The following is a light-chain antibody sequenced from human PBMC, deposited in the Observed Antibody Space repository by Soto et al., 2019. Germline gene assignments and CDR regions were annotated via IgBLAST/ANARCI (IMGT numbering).Light chain of an antibody. CDR3: QVWYSSTDLYV. V-gene: IGLV3-21*02. Sequence: SYELAQPPSVSVAPGQTARITCGGNNIGSESVHWYQQGPGQAPVLVVYDDSDRPSGIPERFSGSNSANTATLTISRVEAGDEADYYCQVWYSSTDLYVFGSGTKVTVL. CDR2: DDS. CDR1: NIGSES. J-gene: IGLJ1*01.